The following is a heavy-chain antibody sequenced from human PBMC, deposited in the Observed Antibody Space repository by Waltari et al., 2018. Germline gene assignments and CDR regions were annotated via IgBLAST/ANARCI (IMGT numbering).Heavy chain of an antibody. Sequence: EVQLVESGGGLVQPGGSLRLSCAASGFTFSDHYMDWVRQAPGKGRGLVGRIRNKANSYTTEYAASVKGRFTISTDDSKNSLYLQMNSLKTDDTAVYYCVRGKGSYWFDPWGQGTQVTVSS. CDR3: VRGKGSYWFDP. J-gene: IGHJ5*02. D-gene: IGHD1-26*01. V-gene: IGHV3-72*01. CDR1: GFTFSDHY. CDR2: IRNKANSYTT.